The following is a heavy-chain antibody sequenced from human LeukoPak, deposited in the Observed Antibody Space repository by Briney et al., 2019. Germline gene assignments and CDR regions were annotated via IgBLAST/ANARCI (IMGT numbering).Heavy chain of an antibody. V-gene: IGHV3-48*03. D-gene: IGHD1-26*01. Sequence: TGGSLRHSCAASGFTFSSYEMNWVRQAPGKGLEWVSYISSSGSTIYYADSVKGRLTISRDNAKNSLYLQMNSLRAEDTAVYYCARSGSYYFDYYYYYGMDVWGQGTTVTVSS. J-gene: IGHJ6*02. CDR2: ISSSGSTI. CDR3: ARSGSYYFDYYYYYGMDV. CDR1: GFTFSSYE.